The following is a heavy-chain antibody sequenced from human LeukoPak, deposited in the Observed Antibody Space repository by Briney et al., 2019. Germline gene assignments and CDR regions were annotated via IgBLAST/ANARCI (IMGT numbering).Heavy chain of an antibody. CDR3: AADSGGSRY. CDR2: IKQDGSEE. CDR1: GFTFSSYW. Sequence: GGSLRLSCAASGFTFSSYWMSWIRQAPGRGLEWVANIKQDGSEEYYADSVKGRFTISRDNAKNSLYLQMNSLRVEDTAMYYCAADSGGSRYWGQGTLATVSS. J-gene: IGHJ4*02. D-gene: IGHD2-15*01. V-gene: IGHV3-7*01.